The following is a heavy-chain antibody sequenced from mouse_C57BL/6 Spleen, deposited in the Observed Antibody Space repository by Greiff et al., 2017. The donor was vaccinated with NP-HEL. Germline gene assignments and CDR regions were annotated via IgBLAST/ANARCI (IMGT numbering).Heavy chain of an antibody. CDR1: GFTFSDYY. CDR2: ISNGGGST. D-gene: IGHD1-2*01. Sequence: EVKLQESGGGLVQPGGSLKLSCAASGFTFSDYYMYWVRQTPEKRLEWVAYISNGGGSTYYPDTVKGRFTLSRANAKNTLYLQMSRLKSEDTARYYCARQASINTRYFDVWGTGTTVTVSS. V-gene: IGHV5-12*01. CDR3: ARQASINTRYFDV. J-gene: IGHJ1*03.